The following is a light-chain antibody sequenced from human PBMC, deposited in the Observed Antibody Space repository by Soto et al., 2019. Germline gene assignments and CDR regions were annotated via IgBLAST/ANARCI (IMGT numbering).Light chain of an antibody. Sequence: SYELTQPPSVSVAPGKTARITCGGNNIGSKSVHWYQQKPGQAPVLVIYYDSDRPSGIPERFSGSNSGNTATLTISRVEAEDEADYYCKVWDSSSDHVVFGGGTKLTVL. CDR2: YDS. J-gene: IGLJ2*01. V-gene: IGLV3-21*04. CDR3: KVWDSSSDHVV. CDR1: NIGSKS.